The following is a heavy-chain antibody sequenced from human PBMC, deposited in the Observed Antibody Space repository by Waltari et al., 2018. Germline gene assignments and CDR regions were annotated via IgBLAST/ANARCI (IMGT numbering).Heavy chain of an antibody. J-gene: IGHJ3*02. V-gene: IGHV4-59*08. Sequence: QVQLQESGPGLVKPSETLSLTCTVSGGSISSYYWSWIRQPPGKGLEWIGYIYYSGSTNYNPSLKSRVTISVDTSKNQFSLKLSSVTAADTAVYYCARAPATVVTAEGAFDIWGQGTMVTVSS. CDR2: IYYSGST. CDR1: GGSISSYY. D-gene: IGHD6-25*01. CDR3: ARAPATVVTAEGAFDI.